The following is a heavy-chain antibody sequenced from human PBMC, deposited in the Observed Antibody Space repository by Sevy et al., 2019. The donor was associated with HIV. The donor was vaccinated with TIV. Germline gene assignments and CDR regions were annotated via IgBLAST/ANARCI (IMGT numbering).Heavy chain of an antibody. D-gene: IGHD6-6*01. CDR2: IYYTGTT. Sequence: SETLSLTCTVSGGSISSGNYYWHWIRQPPGKGLEWIGYIYYTGTTDYNPSLKSRLTISVDTSNNQFSLRLTSVTAADTAVYYCARDPTEYSSSSVWFDPWGQGTLVTVSS. J-gene: IGHJ5*02. V-gene: IGHV4-30-4*01. CDR1: GGSISSGNYY. CDR3: ARDPTEYSSSSVWFDP.